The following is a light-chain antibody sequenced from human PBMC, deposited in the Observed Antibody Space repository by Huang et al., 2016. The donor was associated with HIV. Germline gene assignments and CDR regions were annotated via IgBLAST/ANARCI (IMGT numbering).Light chain of an antibody. CDR1: QDISTS. V-gene: IGKV1D-13*01. CDR2: AAS. CDR3: QQLHDYPVT. J-gene: IGKJ5*01. Sequence: AVQLTQFPSSLSASVGDRVIITCRASQDISTSLAWYQHKPGKAPKLLISAASNLQSGISSRFSGDSAETYFTLFISSLQPEDVATYYCQQLHDYPVTFGRGTRLDIK.